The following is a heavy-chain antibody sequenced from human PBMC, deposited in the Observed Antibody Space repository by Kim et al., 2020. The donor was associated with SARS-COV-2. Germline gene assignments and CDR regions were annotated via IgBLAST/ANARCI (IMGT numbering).Heavy chain of an antibody. Sequence: SETLSLTCAVYGGSFSGYYWSWIRQPPGKGLEWIGEINHSGSTNYNPSLKSRVTISVDTSKNQFSLKLSSVTAADTAVYYCARSAYSSSAQDYWGQATLV. CDR1: GGSFSGYY. CDR3: ARSAYSSSAQDY. J-gene: IGHJ4*02. D-gene: IGHD6-6*01. CDR2: INHSGST. V-gene: IGHV4-34*01.